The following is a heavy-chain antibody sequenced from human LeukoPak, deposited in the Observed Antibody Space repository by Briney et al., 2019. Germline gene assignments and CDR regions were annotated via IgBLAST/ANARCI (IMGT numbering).Heavy chain of an antibody. CDR2: FDPEDGET. J-gene: IGHJ4*02. D-gene: IGHD3-3*01. V-gene: IGHV1-24*01. Sequence: ASVKVSCKASGYTFSNFDVNWVRQAPGKGLEWMGGFDPEDGETIYAQKFQGRVTMTEDTSTDTAYMELSSLRSEDTAVYYCATGDPGFWSGYYVYWGQGTLVTVSS. CDR1: GYTFSNFD. CDR3: ATGDPGFWSGYYVY.